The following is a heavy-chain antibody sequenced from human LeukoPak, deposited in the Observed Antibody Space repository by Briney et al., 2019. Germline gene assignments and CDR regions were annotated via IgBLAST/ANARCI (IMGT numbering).Heavy chain of an antibody. Sequence: GGSLRLSCAASGFTLSDHYMDWVRQAPGKGLEWVAVISYDGSNKYYADSVKGRFTISRDNSKNTLYLQMNSLRAEDTAVYYCARAGTGVYFDYWGQGTLVTVSS. V-gene: IGHV3-30*03. D-gene: IGHD1-14*01. CDR2: ISYDGSNK. CDR1: GFTLSDHY. J-gene: IGHJ4*02. CDR3: ARAGTGVYFDY.